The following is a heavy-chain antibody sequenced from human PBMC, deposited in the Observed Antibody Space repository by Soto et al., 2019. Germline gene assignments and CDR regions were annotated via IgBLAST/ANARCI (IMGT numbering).Heavy chain of an antibody. V-gene: IGHV4-59*12. CDR1: GGTIDDSY. J-gene: IGHJ6*03. CDR2: VHHSGRT. D-gene: IGHD3-10*01. CDR3: ARMRGLAEAHYMDV. Sequence: QVELQESGPGLVQASETLSLTCTVSGGTIDDSYWTWVRHVPGRGLEWIGFVHHSGRTSYNPSLESRVTISLDKPNNQFPLGLPFMTAADTAVFFCARMRGLAEAHYMDVW.